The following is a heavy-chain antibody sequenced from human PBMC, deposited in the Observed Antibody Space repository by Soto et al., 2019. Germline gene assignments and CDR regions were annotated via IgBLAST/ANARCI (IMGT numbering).Heavy chain of an antibody. CDR1: GGSFSGYY. CDR3: ARGLNCDILTGGGYYFDY. CDR2: INHSGST. Sequence: QVQLQQWGAGLLKPSETLSLTCAVYGGSFSGYYWSWIRQPPGKGLEWIGEINHSGSTNYNPSLQSRVTISVDTSKHQFSLKLSSVTAADTAVYYWARGLNCDILTGGGYYFDYWGQGTLVTVSS. J-gene: IGHJ4*02. V-gene: IGHV4-34*01. D-gene: IGHD3-9*01.